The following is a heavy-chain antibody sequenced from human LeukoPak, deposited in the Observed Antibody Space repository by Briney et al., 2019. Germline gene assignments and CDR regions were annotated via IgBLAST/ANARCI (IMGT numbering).Heavy chain of an antibody. CDR2: IYRGGNT. CDR1: GFTVSTGH. Sequence: GGSLRLSCARFGFTVSTGHVHWVRQAPRQGLEWVATIYRGGNTYHADSVKGGLTLSRDNLNNSVYLQMNSLRAEDTAVYLCATSKRATYDGLDLWGQGTKVTVSS. CDR3: ATSKRATYDGLDL. D-gene: IGHD5-24*01. V-gene: IGHV3-53*01. J-gene: IGHJ3*01.